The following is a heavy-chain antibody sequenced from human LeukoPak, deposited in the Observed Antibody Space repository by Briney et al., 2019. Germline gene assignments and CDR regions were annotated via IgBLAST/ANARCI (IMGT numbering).Heavy chain of an antibody. Sequence: SETLSLTCTVSGYSISSGYYWGWIRQPPGKGLEWIGSIYHSGSTYYNPSLKSRVTISVDTSKNQFSLKLSSVTAADTAVYYCARGSRDSSGYRPWYYYYYMDVWGKGTTVTVSS. CDR3: ARGSRDSSGYRPWYYYYYMDV. CDR1: GYSISSGYY. V-gene: IGHV4-38-2*02. D-gene: IGHD3-22*01. J-gene: IGHJ6*03. CDR2: IYHSGST.